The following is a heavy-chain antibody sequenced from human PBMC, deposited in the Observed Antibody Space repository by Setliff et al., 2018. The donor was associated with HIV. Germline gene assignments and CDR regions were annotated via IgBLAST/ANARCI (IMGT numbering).Heavy chain of an antibody. V-gene: IGHV3-15*01. CDR1: GFTFSDVW. CDR3: TTGTRLVD. J-gene: IGHJ4*02. D-gene: IGHD2-21*01. Sequence: GGSLRLSCVVSGFTFSDVWMSWVRQAPGKGLEWIGRMKSIPDGGRIDYAAPVKGRFAISRDDAINTLFLEMHSLKIDDTGVYYCTTGTRLVDWGQGALVTSPQ. CDR2: MKSIPDGGRI.